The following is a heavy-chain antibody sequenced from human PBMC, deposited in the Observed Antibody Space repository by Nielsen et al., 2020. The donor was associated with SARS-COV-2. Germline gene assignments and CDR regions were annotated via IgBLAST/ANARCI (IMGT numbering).Heavy chain of an antibody. D-gene: IGHD7-27*01. CDR3: ARDCSCGLGSSPSYYFDY. J-gene: IGHJ4*02. Sequence: SDTLSLTCTVFGGSIGSYYWSWLRQPPGKGLEWIGEIYHRGSTNYSPSLKTRVTISVDKSKNQFSLELRSVTAADTAVYYCARDCSCGLGSSPSYYFDYWGQGTLVTVSS. V-gene: IGHV4-59*12. CDR1: GGSIGSYY. CDR2: IYHRGST.